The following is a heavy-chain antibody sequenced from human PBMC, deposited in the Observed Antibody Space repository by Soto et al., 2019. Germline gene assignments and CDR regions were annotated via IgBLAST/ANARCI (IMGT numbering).Heavy chain of an antibody. CDR2: ISGSGGST. V-gene: IGHV3-23*01. CDR3: VKDRGYSGYDHADY. D-gene: IGHD5-12*01. J-gene: IGHJ4*02. CDR1: GFTFSSYA. Sequence: GGSLRLSCAASGFTFSSYAMSWVRQAPGKGLEWVSAISGSGGSTYYADSVKGRFTISRDNSKNTLYLQMNSLRAEDTAVYYCVKDRGYSGYDHADYWGQGTLVTVSS.